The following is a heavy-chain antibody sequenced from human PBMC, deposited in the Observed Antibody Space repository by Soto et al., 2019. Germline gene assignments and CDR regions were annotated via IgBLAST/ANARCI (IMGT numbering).Heavy chain of an antibody. CDR2: ISNSGGTT. D-gene: IGHD6-19*01. V-gene: IGHV3-23*01. J-gene: IGHJ6*02. CDR1: GFSFSSHA. Sequence: EVQLLESGGGLVQPGGSLRLSCAASGFSFSSHAMSWARQAPGKGLEWVSVISNSGGTTFYADSVKGRFTISRDNFKNTVFLQMSSLRAEDTAVYYCAKYVAVAGTALYGMDVWGQGTTVTVSS. CDR3: AKYVAVAGTALYGMDV.